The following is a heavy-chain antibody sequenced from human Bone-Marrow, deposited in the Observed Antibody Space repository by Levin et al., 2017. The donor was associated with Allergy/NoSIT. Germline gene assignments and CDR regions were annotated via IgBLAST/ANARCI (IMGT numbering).Heavy chain of an antibody. D-gene: IGHD2-2*01. CDR3: ARQYCSSTTYTLSDCPSDGYFDR. CDR1: GGSISSYY. J-gene: IGHJ2*01. CDR2: IYYSGST. Sequence: GSLRLSCTVSGGSISSYYWSWIRQPPGKGLEWIGYIYYSGSTNYNPSLKSRVTISVDTSKNQFSLKLSSVTAADTAVYYCARQYCSSTTYTLSDCPSDGYFDRWGRGTLVTVSS. V-gene: IGHV4-59*08.